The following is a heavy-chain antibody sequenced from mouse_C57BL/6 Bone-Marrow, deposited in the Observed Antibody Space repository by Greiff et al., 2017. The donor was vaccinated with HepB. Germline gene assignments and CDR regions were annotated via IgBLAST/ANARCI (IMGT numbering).Heavy chain of an antibody. V-gene: IGHV3-6*01. J-gene: IGHJ2*01. CDR1: GYSITSGYY. D-gene: IGHD4-1*01. Sequence: VQLKESGPGLMKPSQSLSLTCSVTGYSITSGYYWNWIRQFPGNKLEWMGYISYDGSNNYNPSLKNRISITRDTSKNQFFLKLNSVTTEDTATYYCAREEGLTGTDFDYWGQGTTLTVSS. CDR3: AREEGLTGTDFDY. CDR2: ISYDGSN.